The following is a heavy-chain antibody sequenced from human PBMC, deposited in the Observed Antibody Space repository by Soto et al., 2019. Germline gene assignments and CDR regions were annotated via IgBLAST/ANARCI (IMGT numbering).Heavy chain of an antibody. J-gene: IGHJ4*02. D-gene: IGHD2-2*01. CDR3: ARRTIEGVVPAAIDY. Sequence: SETLSLTCTVSGGSISSSSYYWGWIRQPPGKGLEWIGSIYYSGSTYYNPSLKSRVTISVDTSKNQFSLKLSSVTAADTAVYYCARRTIEGVVPAAIDYWGQGTLVTVSS. CDR1: GGSISSSSYY. CDR2: IYYSGST. V-gene: IGHV4-39*01.